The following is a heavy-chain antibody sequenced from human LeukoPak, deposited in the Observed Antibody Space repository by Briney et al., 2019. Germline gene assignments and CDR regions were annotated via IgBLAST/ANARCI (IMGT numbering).Heavy chain of an antibody. D-gene: IGHD3-3*01. J-gene: IGHJ4*02. CDR1: GFTFSASW. CDR2: INPDGSST. Sequence: GGSLRLSCAASGFTFSASWMHWVRQAPGKGLVWVSRINPDGSSTRYADSVKGRFTISRDNAKNTLYLQMNSLRAEDTAVYYCAREDDFWSGFPDYWGQGTLVTVSS. V-gene: IGHV3-74*01. CDR3: AREDDFWSGFPDY.